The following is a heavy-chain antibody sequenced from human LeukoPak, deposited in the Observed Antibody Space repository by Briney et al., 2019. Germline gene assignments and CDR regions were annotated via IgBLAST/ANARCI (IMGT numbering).Heavy chain of an antibody. CDR3: AMFDGSTSVYRDA. V-gene: IGHV2-5*02. J-gene: IGHJ5*02. CDR2: IYWDDEL. D-gene: IGHD2/OR15-2a*01. Sequence: SGPTLEKLTQTLTLHCYFFGDPLRTVGVGVGWILHPHEKALEWLALIYWDDELRYSPSLKNRLTITKDTSKNQVFLTMTNMDPVDTGTYFCAMFDGSTSVYRDAWGQGTLITVSS. CDR1: GDPLRTVGVG.